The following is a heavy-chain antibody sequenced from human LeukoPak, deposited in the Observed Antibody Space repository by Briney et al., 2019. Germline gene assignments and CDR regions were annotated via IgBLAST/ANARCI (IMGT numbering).Heavy chain of an antibody. CDR2: TYYRSKWYN. D-gene: IGHD5-12*01. CDR1: GDSVSSNSAA. V-gene: IGHV6-1*01. J-gene: IGHJ4*02. Sequence: SQTLSLTCAISGDSVSSNSAAWNWIRQSPSRGLEWLGRTYYRSKWYNEYAVYVKSRITINPDTSKNQFSLQLNSVTPEDTAVYYCARCGYSGYDFWLCDYWGQGTLVTVSS. CDR3: ARCGYSGYDFWLCDY.